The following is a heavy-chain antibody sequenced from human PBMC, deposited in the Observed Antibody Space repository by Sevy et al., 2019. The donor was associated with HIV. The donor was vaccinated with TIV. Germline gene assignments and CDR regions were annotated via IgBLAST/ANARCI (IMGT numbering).Heavy chain of an antibody. J-gene: IGHJ4*02. CDR2: IKEDGSEK. CDR3: ATDVY. Sequence: GGSLRRSCAASGFTCSTHWMSWVRQAPGKGLEWVANIKEDGSEKYYVDSVKGRFTISRDNAKNSLFLQMNSLRAEDTAVYYCATDVYWGQGTLVTVSS. V-gene: IGHV3-7*03. CDR1: GFTCSTHW.